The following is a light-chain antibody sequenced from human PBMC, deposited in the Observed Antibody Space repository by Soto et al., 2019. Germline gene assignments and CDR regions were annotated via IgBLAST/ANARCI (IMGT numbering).Light chain of an antibody. CDR1: SSDVGGYNY. V-gene: IGLV2-14*01. Sequence: QSALTQPASVSGSPGQSITISCTGTSSDVGGYNYVSWYQQYPGKVPKVMIYEVSNRPSGVSNRFSGSKSGNTASLTISGLQAEDEADDYCSSYTTSATYVFGTGTKVTVL. CDR2: EVS. CDR3: SSYTTSATYV. J-gene: IGLJ1*01.